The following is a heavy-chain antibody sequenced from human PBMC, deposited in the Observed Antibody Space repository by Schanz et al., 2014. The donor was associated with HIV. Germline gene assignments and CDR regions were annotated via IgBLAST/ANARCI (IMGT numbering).Heavy chain of an antibody. D-gene: IGHD1-1*01. CDR2: ISGNGGST. V-gene: IGHV3-23*01. J-gene: IGHJ6*02. CDR3: TKEVPPDV. Sequence: EVQLLESGGGLVQPGGSLRFSCAASTFTFNNYDMGWVRQAPGKGLEWVSGISGNGGSTYHADSVKGRFTISRDNSKNTLYLQMNSLRAEDTAVYYCTKEVPPDVWGQGTTVTVSS. CDR1: TFTFNNYD.